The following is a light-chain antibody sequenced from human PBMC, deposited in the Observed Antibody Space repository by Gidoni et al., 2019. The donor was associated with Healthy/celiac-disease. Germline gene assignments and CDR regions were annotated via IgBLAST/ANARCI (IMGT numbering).Light chain of an antibody. CDR2: AAS. CDR3: QQSYSTHWT. CDR1: QSISSY. Sequence: DIQMTQSPSSLSASVGDRVTITCRASQSISSYLNWYQQKPGKAPKLLIYAASSLHSGVPSRFSGSGSGTDFTLTISSLQPEDFATYYCQQSYSTHWTFGQGTKVEIK. V-gene: IGKV1-39*01. J-gene: IGKJ1*01.